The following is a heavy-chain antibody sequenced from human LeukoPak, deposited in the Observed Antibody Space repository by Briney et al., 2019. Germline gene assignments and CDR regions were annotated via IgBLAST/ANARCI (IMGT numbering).Heavy chain of an antibody. J-gene: IGHJ4*02. D-gene: IGHD6-19*01. CDR3: ARDRLAVAGTELDY. CDR1: GYTFTSYA. CDR2: INAGNGNT. V-gene: IGHV1-3*01. Sequence: GASVKVSCKASGYTFTSYAMHWVRQAPGQRLEWMGWINAGNGNTEYSQKFQGRVTITRDTSASTAYMELSSLRSEDTAVYYCARDRLAVAGTELDYWGQGTLVTVSS.